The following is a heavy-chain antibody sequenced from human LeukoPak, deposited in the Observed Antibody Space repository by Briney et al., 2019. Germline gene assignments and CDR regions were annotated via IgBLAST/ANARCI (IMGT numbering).Heavy chain of an antibody. V-gene: IGHV4-31*03. D-gene: IGHD6-19*01. J-gene: IGHJ4*02. CDR1: GGSVSSGGYY. CDR3: ARLKQAGPLWD. Sequence: ASQTLSLTCTVSGGSVSSGGYYWSWIRQHPGKGREWMGYIFYSGSTNYNPSLKSRVTISVDTSKNQFSLKLSSVTAADTAVYYCARLKQAGPLWDWGQGTLVTVSS. CDR2: IFYSGST.